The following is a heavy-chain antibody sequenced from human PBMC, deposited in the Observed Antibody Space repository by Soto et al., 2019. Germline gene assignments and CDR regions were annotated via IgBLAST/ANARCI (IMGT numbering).Heavy chain of an antibody. J-gene: IGHJ4*02. CDR2: VSGSGGSP. D-gene: IGHD5-18*01. V-gene: IGHV3-23*01. CDR1: DFNFASYA. CDR3: VKGKESGYRGAFDS. Sequence: EDQLLESGGGLVQPGGSLRLSCAATDFNFASYAMGWVRQAPGKGLEWVSGVSGSGGSPYYADSVKGRLTISKDKSKNTLYLDLNNLRSEDTAVYFCVKGKESGYRGAFDSWGQGTMVTVSS.